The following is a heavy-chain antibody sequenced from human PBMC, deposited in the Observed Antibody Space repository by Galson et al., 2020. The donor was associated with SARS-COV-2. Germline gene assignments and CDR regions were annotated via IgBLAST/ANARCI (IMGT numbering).Heavy chain of an antibody. CDR3: ARGLISKHFDS. V-gene: IGHV4-61*02. Sequence: SETLSLTCTVSGGSISSGSYYWSWIRQPAGKGLEWIGRIYTSGSTNYNPSLKSRVTISVDTSKNQFSLKLSSVTAADTAVYYCARGLISKHFDSWGQGTLVSVSS. J-gene: IGHJ4*02. CDR1: GGSISSGSYY. CDR2: IYTSGST. D-gene: IGHD2-21*01.